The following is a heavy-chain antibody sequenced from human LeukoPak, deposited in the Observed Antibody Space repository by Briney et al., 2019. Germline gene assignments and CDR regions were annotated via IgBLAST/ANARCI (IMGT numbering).Heavy chain of an antibody. J-gene: IGHJ4*02. CDR3: AKDRKYYDSSGYYYVAPFDY. Sequence: GGSLRLSCAVSGFTVSSNYMSWVRQAPGKGLEWVSVIYSGGSTYYTESVKGRFTISRDNSKNTLYLQMNSLRAEDTAVYYCAKDRKYYDSSGYYYVAPFDYWGQGTLVTVSS. V-gene: IGHV3-53*01. CDR2: IYSGGST. CDR1: GFTVSSNY. D-gene: IGHD3-22*01.